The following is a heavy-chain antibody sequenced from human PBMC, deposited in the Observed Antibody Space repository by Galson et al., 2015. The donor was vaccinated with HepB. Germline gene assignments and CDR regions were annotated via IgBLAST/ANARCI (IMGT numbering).Heavy chain of an antibody. CDR2: TYYRSKWFY. CDR1: GDSVSSNRAA. J-gene: IGHJ4*02. CDR3: ARSAGDPDY. V-gene: IGHV6-1*01. Sequence: CAISGDSVSSNRAAWNWIRQSPSRGLEWLGSTYYRSKWFYGHAVSVKSRITINPDTSKNQFSLHLNSVTPEDTAVYYCARSAGDPDYWGQGTLVTVSS. D-gene: IGHD7-27*01.